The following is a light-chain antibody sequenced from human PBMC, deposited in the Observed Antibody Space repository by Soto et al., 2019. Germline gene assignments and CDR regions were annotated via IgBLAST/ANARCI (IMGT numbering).Light chain of an antibody. V-gene: IGKV3-20*01. CDR1: QTLGTKY. J-gene: IGKJ2*01. CDR3: HHYGTSPPNT. CDR2: DTS. Sequence: EIVLTQSPGTLSLSPGERATLSCRASQTLGTKYLAWYQQKPGQAPSLLIYDTSNRATGVPDRFSCSGSGTAFTLTISKWEPEDFAVYYCHHYGTSPPNTFGQGTKLEIK.